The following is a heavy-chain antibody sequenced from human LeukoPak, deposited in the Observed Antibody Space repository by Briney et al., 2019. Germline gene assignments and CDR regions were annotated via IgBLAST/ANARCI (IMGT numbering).Heavy chain of an antibody. CDR2: ISSSSSYI. V-gene: IGHV3-21*01. CDR1: GFTFRTYS. J-gene: IGHJ4*02. D-gene: IGHD2-15*01. Sequence: GGPLRLSCAASGFTFRTYSMSGVRQAPGKGMQWVSSISSSSSYIYYADSVKGRFTISRDNAKNSLYLQMNSLRAEDTAVYYCARERDIVVVVAATLDYWGQGTLVTVSS. CDR3: ARERDIVVVVAATLDY.